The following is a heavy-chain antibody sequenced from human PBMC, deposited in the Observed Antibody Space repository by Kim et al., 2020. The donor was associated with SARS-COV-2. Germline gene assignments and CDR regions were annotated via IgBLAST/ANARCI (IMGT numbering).Heavy chain of an antibody. CDR1: GFSLSTSGVG. D-gene: IGHD6-19*01. CDR3: VHRPSQHHYGWYPNWFDP. CDR2: IYWDDDK. Sequence: SGPTLVNPTQTLTLTCTFSGFSLSTSGVGVVWIRQPPGKALEWLALIYWDDDKRYSPSLRNRLTITKDASKNQVVLSVTNMDTVDTATYFCVHRPSQHHYGWYPNWFDPWGQGTLVTVSS. V-gene: IGHV2-5*02. J-gene: IGHJ5*02.